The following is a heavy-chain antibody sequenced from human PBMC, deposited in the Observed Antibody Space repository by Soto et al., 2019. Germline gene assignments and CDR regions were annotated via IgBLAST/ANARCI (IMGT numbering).Heavy chain of an antibody. CDR3: ARDGDIVVVPALNWFDP. CDR1: GYTFTSYG. D-gene: IGHD2-2*01. J-gene: IGHJ5*02. V-gene: IGHV1-18*04. Sequence: ASVKVSCKASGYTFTSYGISWVRQAPGQGLEWMGWISAYNGNTNYAQKLQGRVTMTTDTSTSTAYMELRSLRSDDTAVYYCARDGDIVVVPALNWFDPWGQGTLVTVSS. CDR2: ISAYNGNT.